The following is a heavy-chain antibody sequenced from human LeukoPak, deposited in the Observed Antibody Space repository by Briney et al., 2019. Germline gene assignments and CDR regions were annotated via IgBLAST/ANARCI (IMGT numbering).Heavy chain of an antibody. CDR3: ARGSYYDYVWGSYFDY. J-gene: IGHJ4*02. V-gene: IGHV4-30-4*01. D-gene: IGHD3-16*01. CDR1: GGSISSGDYY. CDR2: IYYSGST. Sequence: SQTLSLTCTVSGGSISSGDYYWSWIRQPPGKGLEWIGYIYYSGSTYYNPSLKSRVTISVDTSKNQFSLKLSSVTAADTAVYYCARGSYYDYVWGSYFDYWGQGTLVTVSS.